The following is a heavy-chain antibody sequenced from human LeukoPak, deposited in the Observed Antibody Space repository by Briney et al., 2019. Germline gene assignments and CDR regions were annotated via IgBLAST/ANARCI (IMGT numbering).Heavy chain of an antibody. Sequence: GGSLRLSCAASGFTVSSNYMSWVRQAPRKGLEWVSVIYSGGSTYYADSVKGRFTISRDNSKNTLYLQMNSLRAEDTAVYYCARPPGSYSFDIWGQGTMVTVSS. CDR3: ARPPGSYSFDI. D-gene: IGHD3-10*01. CDR2: IYSGGST. J-gene: IGHJ3*02. V-gene: IGHV3-66*04. CDR1: GFTVSSNY.